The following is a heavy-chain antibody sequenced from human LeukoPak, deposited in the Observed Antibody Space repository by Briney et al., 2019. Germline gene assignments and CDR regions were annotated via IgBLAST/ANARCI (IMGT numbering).Heavy chain of an antibody. CDR1: GGTFSSYA. CDR2: IIPIFGTA. Sequence: ASVKVSCKASGGTFSSYAISWVRQAPGQGLEWMGGIIPIFGTANYAQKFQGRVTITADESTSTAYMELSSLRSEDTAVYYCAKARAAPRPYCTNGVCYTLEGFGYWGQGTLVTVSS. V-gene: IGHV1-69*13. CDR3: AKARAAPRPYCTNGVCYTLEGFGY. J-gene: IGHJ4*02. D-gene: IGHD2-8*01.